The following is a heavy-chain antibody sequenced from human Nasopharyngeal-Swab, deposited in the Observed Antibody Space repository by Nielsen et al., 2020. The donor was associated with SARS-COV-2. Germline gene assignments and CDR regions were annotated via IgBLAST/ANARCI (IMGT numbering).Heavy chain of an antibody. V-gene: IGHV3-23*01. J-gene: IGHJ6*03. CDR3: AKTLGQQLGYYYYYYMDV. CDR2: ISGNGDST. D-gene: IGHD6-13*01. Sequence: VRQAPGKGLEWVSVISGNGDSTYYADSVKGRFTISRDNSKNTVYLQMNSLRAEDTAVYYCAKTLGQQLGYYYYYYMDVWGKGTTVTVSS.